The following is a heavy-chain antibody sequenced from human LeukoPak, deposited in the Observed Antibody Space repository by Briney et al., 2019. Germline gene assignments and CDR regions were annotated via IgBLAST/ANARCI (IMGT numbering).Heavy chain of an antibody. Sequence: GGSLRLSCAASGFTFSDYYMSWIRQAPAKGLEWVSYISGSSSYTDYADSVKGRLTISRDNAKNSLYLQMNSLRAEDTAVYYCAKQYCSGGRCHFDYWGQGTLVTVSS. CDR3: AKQYCSGGRCHFDY. V-gene: IGHV3-11*06. D-gene: IGHD2-15*01. J-gene: IGHJ4*02. CDR2: ISGSSSYT. CDR1: GFTFSDYY.